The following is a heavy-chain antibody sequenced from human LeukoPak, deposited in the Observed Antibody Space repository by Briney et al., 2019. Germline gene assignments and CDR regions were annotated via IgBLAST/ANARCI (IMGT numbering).Heavy chain of an antibody. Sequence: SETLSLTCTVSGGSISSYYWNWIRQSPGKGLEWIGSFSYSGSTNYNPSLESRVTISVDTSKNHFSLKLTSVTAADAAVYYCARVGRSSGRGGGVMGYWGQGTLVTVSS. CDR3: ARVGRSSGRGGGVMGY. J-gene: IGHJ4*02. V-gene: IGHV4-59*01. CDR1: GGSISSYY. CDR2: FSYSGST. D-gene: IGHD2-21*01.